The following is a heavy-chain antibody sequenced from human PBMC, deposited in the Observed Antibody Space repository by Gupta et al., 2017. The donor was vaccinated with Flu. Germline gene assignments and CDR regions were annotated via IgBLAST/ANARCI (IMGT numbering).Heavy chain of an antibody. CDR2: ISYDGSNE. CDR1: GFSFSSHA. V-gene: IGHV3-30*18. J-gene: IGHJ3*02. CDR3: AKEIRYCSGGSRYSDDAFDI. Sequence: QVQLVESGGGVVQPGGSLRLSCAASGFSFSSHAMHWVRQAPGKGLEWVAVISYDGSNEYYATSMKGRCTVSRDNSKNTVYLQMSGLRGEDTAVYYCAKEIRYCSGGSRYSDDAFDIWGQGTMVTVS. D-gene: IGHD2-15*01.